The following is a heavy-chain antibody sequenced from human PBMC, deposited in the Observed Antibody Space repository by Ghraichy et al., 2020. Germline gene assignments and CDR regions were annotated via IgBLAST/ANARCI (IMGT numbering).Heavy chain of an antibody. D-gene: IGHD1-26*01. CDR1: GFTFSTYS. CDR3: ARVTFSGSTGGVFDS. V-gene: IGHV3-23*01. CDR2: ITGDGGST. J-gene: IGHJ4*02. Sequence: GGSLRLSCAASGFTFSTYSMSWVRQGPGKGLECVSSITGDGGSTSYADSVKGRFAISRDNSKSTLYLQMDSLRAEDTVIYYCARVTFSGSTGGVFDSWGQAPLVTVSS.